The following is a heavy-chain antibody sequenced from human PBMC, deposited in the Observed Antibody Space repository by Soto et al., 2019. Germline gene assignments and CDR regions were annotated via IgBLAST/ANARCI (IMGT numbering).Heavy chain of an antibody. CDR2: IDPSDSYT. V-gene: IGHV5-10-1*01. CDR1: GYSFTSYW. CDR3: ARHGIVVVPAAHYYGMDV. D-gene: IGHD2-2*01. J-gene: IGHJ6*02. Sequence: PGESLKISCKGSGYSFTSYWISWVRQMPGKGLEWMGRIDPSDSYTNYSPSFQGHVTISADKPISTAYLQWSSLKASDTAMYYCARHGIVVVPAAHYYGMDVWGQGTTVTVSS.